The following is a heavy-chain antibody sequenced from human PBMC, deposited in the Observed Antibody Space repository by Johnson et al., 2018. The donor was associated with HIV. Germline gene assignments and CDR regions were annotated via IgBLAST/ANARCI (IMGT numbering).Heavy chain of an antibody. CDR2: ISFAGVKK. V-gene: IGHV3-30*03. Sequence: QVQLVESGGGVVQPGRSLRLSCAASGFTFSNYGMAWVRQAPGKGLEWVTVISFAGVKKYYADSVKGRFTISRDNSRNTLYLQMGSLRAEDMAVYYCARAYNDAFDIWGQGTMVTVSS. CDR1: GFTFSNYG. J-gene: IGHJ3*02. D-gene: IGHD5-24*01. CDR3: ARAYNDAFDI.